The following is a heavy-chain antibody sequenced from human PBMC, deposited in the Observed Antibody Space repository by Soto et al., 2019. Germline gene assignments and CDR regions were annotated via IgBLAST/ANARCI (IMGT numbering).Heavy chain of an antibody. J-gene: IGHJ4*02. V-gene: IGHV3-7*01. CDR1: GFTFSSYW. D-gene: IGHD6-13*01. CDR3: ARRGYSSSWHEGPFDY. CDR2: IKQDGSEK. Sequence: GGSLRLSCAASGFTFSSYWMSWVRQAPGKGLEWVANIKQDGSEKYYVDSVKGRFTISRDNAKNSLYLQMNSLRAEDTAVYYCARRGYSSSWHEGPFDYWGQGTLVTVSS.